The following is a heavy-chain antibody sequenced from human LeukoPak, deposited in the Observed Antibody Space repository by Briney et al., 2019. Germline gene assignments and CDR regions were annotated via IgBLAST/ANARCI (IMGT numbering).Heavy chain of an antibody. Sequence: SETLSLTCNVSNYSISRGYFWGWVRQPPGKGLEWIGSIFHSGSTYYNPSLKSRVTVSVDTSKNQFSLKVNSVTAADTAVYHCATGRGVILTYLEYWGQGTLVTVSS. V-gene: IGHV4-38-2*02. CDR3: ATGRGVILTYLEY. J-gene: IGHJ4*02. D-gene: IGHD3-10*01. CDR2: IFHSGST. CDR1: NYSISRGYF.